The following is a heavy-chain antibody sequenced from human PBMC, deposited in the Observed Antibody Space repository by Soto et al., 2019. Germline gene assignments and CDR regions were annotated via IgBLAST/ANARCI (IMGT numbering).Heavy chain of an antibody. CDR3: ARDGYSSSSGRGYSDY. V-gene: IGHV1-46*03. Sequence: QVQLVQSGAEVKKPGASVKVSCKASGYTFTSYYMHWVRQAPGQGLEWMGIINPSGGSTSYAQKFQGRVTMTRDTSTSTVYMELSSLRSEDTAVYYCARDGYSSSSGRGYSDYWGQGTLVTVSS. J-gene: IGHJ4*02. CDR1: GYTFTSYY. CDR2: INPSGGST. D-gene: IGHD6-6*01.